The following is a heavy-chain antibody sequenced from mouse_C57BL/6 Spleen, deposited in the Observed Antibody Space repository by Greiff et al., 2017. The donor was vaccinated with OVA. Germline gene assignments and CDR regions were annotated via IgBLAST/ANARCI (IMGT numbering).Heavy chain of an antibody. Sequence: EVKLVESGGGLVKPGGSLKLSCAASGFTFSSYTMSWVRQTPEKRLEWVATISGGGGNTYYPDSVKGRFTISRDNAKNTLYLQMSSLRSEDTALYYCARLGGNYGYFDVWGTGTTVTVSS. CDR3: ARLGGNYGYFDV. J-gene: IGHJ1*03. V-gene: IGHV5-9*01. CDR2: ISGGGGNT. CDR1: GFTFSSYT. D-gene: IGHD1-1*01.